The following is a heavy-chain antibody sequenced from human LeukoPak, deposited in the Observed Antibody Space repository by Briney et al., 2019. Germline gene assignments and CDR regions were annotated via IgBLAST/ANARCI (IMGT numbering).Heavy chain of an antibody. D-gene: IGHD3-22*01. CDR1: GYTFTGYY. CDR2: INPNSGGT. Sequence: ASVKVSCKASGYTFTGYYMHWVRQAPGQGLEWMGWINPNSGGTNYAQKFQGRVTMTRDTSISTAYMELSGLRSDDTAVYYCARGMYYYDSSGSGPDYWGQGTLVTVSS. CDR3: ARGMYYYDSSGSGPDY. J-gene: IGHJ4*02. V-gene: IGHV1-2*02.